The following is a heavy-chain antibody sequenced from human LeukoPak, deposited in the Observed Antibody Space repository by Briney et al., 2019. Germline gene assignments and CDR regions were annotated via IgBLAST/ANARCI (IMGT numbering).Heavy chain of an antibody. D-gene: IGHD1-26*01. V-gene: IGHV3-30*02. CDR1: GFTFNNSD. J-gene: IGHJ4*02. CDR2: IWYDGSNK. CDR3: AKDGGSYSLDY. Sequence: GGSLRLSCAASGFTFNNSDMHWVRQAPGKGLEWVAFIWYDGSNKYYTDSVKGRFTVSRDNSKNTVYLQMNTLRFEDTAMYYCAKDGGSYSLDYWGLGTLVTVSS.